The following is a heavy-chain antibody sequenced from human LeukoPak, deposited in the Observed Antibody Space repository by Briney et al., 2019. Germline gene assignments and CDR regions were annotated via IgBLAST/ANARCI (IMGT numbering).Heavy chain of an antibody. D-gene: IGHD3-3*02. CDR3: HIWSGCYWIGIVNWFDP. Sequence: PGGSLRLSCTASGFTFGDYAMSWVRQAPGKGLEWVGFIRSKAYGGTTEYAASVKGRFTISRDDSKSIAYLQMNSLKTEDTAVYYCHIWSGCYWIGIVNWFDPWGQGTLVTVSS. J-gene: IGHJ5*02. CDR2: IRSKAYGGTT. V-gene: IGHV3-49*04. CDR1: GFTFGDYA.